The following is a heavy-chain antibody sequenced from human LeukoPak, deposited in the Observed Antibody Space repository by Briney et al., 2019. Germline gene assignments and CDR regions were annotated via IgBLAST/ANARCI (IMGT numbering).Heavy chain of an antibody. V-gene: IGHV4-59*01. CDR1: GGSISSYY. CDR2: NYYSGST. J-gene: IGHJ6*03. D-gene: IGHD3-10*01. Sequence: PSETLSLTCTVSGGSISSYYWSWIRQPPGKGLEWIGYNYYSGSTNYNPSLKSRVTISVDTSKNQFSLKLSSVTAADTAVYYCARGDYYGSGSLYYYYYMDVWGKGTTVTISS. CDR3: ARGDYYGSGSLYYYYYMDV.